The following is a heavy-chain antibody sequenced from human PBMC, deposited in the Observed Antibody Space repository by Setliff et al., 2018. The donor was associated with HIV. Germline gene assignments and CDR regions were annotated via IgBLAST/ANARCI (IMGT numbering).Heavy chain of an antibody. CDR3: ARGGRVDESRGYYYPLMY. CDR2: SNPSSRTT. J-gene: IGHJ4*02. CDR1: GYIFTTRY. V-gene: IGHV1-46*01. D-gene: IGHD3-22*01. Sequence: ASVKVSCKSSGYIFTTRYIHWVRQAPGQGIEWMGMSNPSSRTTIYAQKFRGRMTLTKDKSTTTVYMELSSLRSDDTAVYYCARGGRVDESRGYYYPLMYWGQGTLVTVSS.